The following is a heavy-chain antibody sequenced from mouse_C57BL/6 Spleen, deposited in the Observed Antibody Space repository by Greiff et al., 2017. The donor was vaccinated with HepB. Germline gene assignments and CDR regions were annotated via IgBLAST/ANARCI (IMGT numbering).Heavy chain of an antibody. CDR1: GFTFNTYA. D-gene: IGHD1-1*01. J-gene: IGHJ1*03. CDR3: VRANYYDSSIWYFDV. V-gene: IGHV10-3*01. CDR2: IRSKSNNYAT. Sequence: EVKVVESGGGLVQPKGSLKLSCAASGFTFNTYAMHWVRQAPGQGLEWVARIRSKSNNYATYYADSVKDRFTISRDDSQSMLYLQMNNLKTEDTAMDYCVRANYYDSSIWYFDVWGTETTVTVSS.